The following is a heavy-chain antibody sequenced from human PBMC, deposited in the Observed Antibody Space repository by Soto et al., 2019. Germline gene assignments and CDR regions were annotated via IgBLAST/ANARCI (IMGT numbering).Heavy chain of an antibody. CDR1: GYTFTGYY. CDR3: ASTWEEKVPVPLLFDP. Sequence: ASVKVSCKASGYTFTGYYMHWVRQAPGQGLEWMGWINPNSGGTNYAQKFQGRVTMTRDTSIGTAYMELSRLRSDDTAVYYCASTWEEKVPVPLLFDPWGQGTLVTVS. V-gene: IGHV1-2*02. J-gene: IGHJ5*02. CDR2: INPNSGGT. D-gene: IGHD1-26*01.